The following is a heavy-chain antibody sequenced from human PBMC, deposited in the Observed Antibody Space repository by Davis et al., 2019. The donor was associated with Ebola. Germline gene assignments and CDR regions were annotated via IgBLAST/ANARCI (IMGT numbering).Heavy chain of an antibody. CDR1: GYSVANYW. CDR3: ARSNRRYCSGGNCYLAFGPFDI. CDR2: IYPGDSDT. J-gene: IGHJ3*02. D-gene: IGHD2-15*01. V-gene: IGHV5-51*01. Sequence: PGGSLRLSCKGSGYSVANYWIGWVRQKAGTGLEWMGIIYPGDSDTRYSPSFQGQVTISVDKSISTAYLQWSSLKASDTAIYFCARSNRRYCSGGNCYLAFGPFDIWGQGTLVSVSS.